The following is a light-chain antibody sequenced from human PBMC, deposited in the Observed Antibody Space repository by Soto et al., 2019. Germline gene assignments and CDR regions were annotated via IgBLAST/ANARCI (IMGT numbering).Light chain of an antibody. V-gene: IGLV1-47*01. CDR3: ATWDDSLGGPV. Sequence: QSVLTQTPSVSGTPGQRVNISCSGSSSYIGRNYVYWYHQFPGTAPKLLIYRDNERPSGVPDRFSGSKSGTSASLAISGLRSGDEADYHCATWDDSLGGPVFGGGTTLTVL. J-gene: IGLJ2*01. CDR1: SSYIGRNY. CDR2: RDN.